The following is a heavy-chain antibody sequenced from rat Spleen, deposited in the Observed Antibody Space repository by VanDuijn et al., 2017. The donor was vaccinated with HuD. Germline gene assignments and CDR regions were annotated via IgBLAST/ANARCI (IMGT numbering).Heavy chain of an antibody. CDR1: GFTFNYYW. J-gene: IGHJ2*01. CDR2: INTDGGNT. Sequence: EVQLVESGGGLVQPGRSLKLSCITSGFTFNYYWMYWIRQAPGKGLEWVSSINTDGGNTYYRDSVRGRFTISRNNAKSTLYLQMDSLRSEDTATYYCTTANNGGFSELYYFDYWGQGVMVTVSS. D-gene: IGHD1-11*01. CDR3: TTANNGGFSELYYFDY. V-gene: IGHV5-31*01.